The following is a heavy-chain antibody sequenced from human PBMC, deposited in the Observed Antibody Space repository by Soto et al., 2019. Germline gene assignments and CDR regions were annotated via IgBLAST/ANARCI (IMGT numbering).Heavy chain of an antibody. CDR1: GFTFSNAW. D-gene: IGHD2-15*01. V-gene: IGHV3-15*01. CDR3: TTERYCSGGSCYPSGFDS. J-gene: IGHJ4*02. Sequence: EVQLVESGGGLVKPGGSLRLSCAASGFTFSNAWMSWVRQAPGKGLEWVGRIKSKTDGGTTDYAAPVKGRFTISRDDSKNTLYLQMNSLKTEDTAVYYCTTERYCSGGSCYPSGFDSWGQGTMVTVSS. CDR2: IKSKTDGGTT.